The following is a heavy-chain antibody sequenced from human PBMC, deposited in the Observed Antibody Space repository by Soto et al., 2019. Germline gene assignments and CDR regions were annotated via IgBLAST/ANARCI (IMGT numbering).Heavy chain of an antibody. CDR2: IIPIFGTT. CDR1: GGTFSSYV. V-gene: IGHV1-69*12. J-gene: IGHJ6*02. Sequence: QVQLVQSGAEVKKPGSSVKVSCKASGGTFSSYVINWVRQAPGEGLEWMGGIIPIFGTTNYAQKFQGRATITADESPRTAYMDRSGLRSEDTAVYYCARGGVVVDLRVKYDYGMDAWGQGTTVTVS. D-gene: IGHD2-15*01. CDR3: ARGGVVVDLRVKYDYGMDA.